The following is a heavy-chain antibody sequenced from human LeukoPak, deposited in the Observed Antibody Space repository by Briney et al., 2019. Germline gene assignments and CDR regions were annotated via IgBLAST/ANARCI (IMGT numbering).Heavy chain of an antibody. J-gene: IGHJ3*02. CDR2: ISGSGGST. Sequence: GGSLRLSCAASGFTFSSYATSWVRQAPGKGLEWVSAISGSGGSTYYADSVKGRFTISRDNSKNTLYLQMNSLRAEDTAVYYCAKDHPYSGSFYDAFDIWGQGTMVTVSS. CDR1: GFTFSSYA. D-gene: IGHD1-26*01. V-gene: IGHV3-23*01. CDR3: AKDHPYSGSFYDAFDI.